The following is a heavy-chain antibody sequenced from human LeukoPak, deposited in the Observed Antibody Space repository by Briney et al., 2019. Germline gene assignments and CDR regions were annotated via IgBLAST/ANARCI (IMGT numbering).Heavy chain of an antibody. D-gene: IGHD6-25*01. V-gene: IGHV4-34*01. J-gene: IGHJ3*02. CDR1: GGSFSGYY. CDR3: ATIQRGHAFDI. Sequence: PSETLSLTCAVYGGSFSGYYWSWIRQPPGKGLEWIGEINQSGSTNYNPSLKSRGTISVDTSKNQFSLKLASVTAADTAVYYCATIQRGHAFDIWGQGTMVTVSS. CDR2: INQSGST.